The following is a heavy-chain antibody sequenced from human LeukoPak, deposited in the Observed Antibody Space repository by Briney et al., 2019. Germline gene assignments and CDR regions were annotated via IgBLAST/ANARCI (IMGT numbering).Heavy chain of an antibody. D-gene: IGHD2-21*01. V-gene: IGHV3-23*01. CDR2: VSGGGDNT. Sequence: GGSLRLSCVASGFTFSDYAMNWVRQAPGKGLEWVSVVSGGGDNTHYAESVKGRFTIPRDNTKSTVYLQMSSLRAEDTAMYYCERGWCGKVGDFWGQGTVVTVSS. CDR3: ERGWCGKVGDF. J-gene: IGHJ4*02. CDR1: GFTFSDYA.